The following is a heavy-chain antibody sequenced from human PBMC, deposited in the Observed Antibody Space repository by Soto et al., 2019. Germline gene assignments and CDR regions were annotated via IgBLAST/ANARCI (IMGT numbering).Heavy chain of an antibody. V-gene: IGHV1-3*01. J-gene: IGHJ4*02. CDR1: GYTFTSYA. CDR2: IHAGNGNT. CDR3: ARDLGGWPDY. D-gene: IGHD6-19*01. Sequence: QVQLVQSGAEVKKPGASVKVSCKASGYTFTSYAMHWVRQSPGQRLEWMGWIHAGNGNTKYSQKFQGRVTITRDTSASTAYMELSSLRSEDKAVDYCARDLGGWPDYWGQGTLVTVSS.